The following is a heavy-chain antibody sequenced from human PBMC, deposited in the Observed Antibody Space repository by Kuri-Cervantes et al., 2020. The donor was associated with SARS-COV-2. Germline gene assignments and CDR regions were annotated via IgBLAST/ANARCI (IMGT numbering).Heavy chain of an antibody. CDR3: ARCMWARGVKSAYYYYYMEV. CDR1: GYTLTELS. V-gene: IGHV1-24*01. J-gene: IGHJ6*03. CDR2: FDPEDGET. Sequence: ASVKVSCKVSGYTLTELSMHWVRQAPGKGLEWMGGFDPEDGETIYAQKFQGRVTMTEDTSTDTAYMELSSLRSEDTAVYYCARCMWARGVKSAYYYYYMEVWGKGTTVTVSS. D-gene: IGHD3-10*01.